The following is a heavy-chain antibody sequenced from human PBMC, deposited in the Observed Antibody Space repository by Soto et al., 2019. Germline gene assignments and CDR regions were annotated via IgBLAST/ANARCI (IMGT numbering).Heavy chain of an antibody. V-gene: IGHV4-30-2*01. CDR2: IYHSGST. D-gene: IGHD2-2*01. CDR1: GGSIRSGGYS. Sequence: QLQLQESGSALVKPSQTLSRTCAVSGGSIRSGGYSWRWIRQPPGKGLEWIGYIYHSGSTYYNPSLKSRVTISVDRSKNQFSLKLSSVTAADTAVYFCARVPDRWGQGTLVTVSS. J-gene: IGHJ5*02. CDR3: ARVPDR.